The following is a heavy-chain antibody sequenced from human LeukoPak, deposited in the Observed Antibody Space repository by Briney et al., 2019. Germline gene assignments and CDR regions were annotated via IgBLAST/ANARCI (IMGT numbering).Heavy chain of an antibody. J-gene: IGHJ4*02. Sequence: ASVNVSFTATGYTFNTYGHNWVRLAPGQGLEWMGWISGYNVNTYYEEKLQGRVTMTFDTSTGTAYMELRSLRSDDTAVYYCATDSRESFDVWGPGTLVTVSS. D-gene: IGHD1-26*01. V-gene: IGHV1-18*01. CDR3: ATDSRESFDV. CDR2: ISGYNVNT. CDR1: GYTFNTYG.